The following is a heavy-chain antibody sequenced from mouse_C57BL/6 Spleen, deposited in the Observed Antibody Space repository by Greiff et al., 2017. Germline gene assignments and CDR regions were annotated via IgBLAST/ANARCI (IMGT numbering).Heavy chain of an antibody. Sequence: QVQLQQSGPGLVQPSQSLSITCTVSGFSLTSYGVHWVRQSPGKGLEWLGVLWSGGSTDYNAAFISRLSISKDNSTSHVFFKMNSLQADDTAIYYCARSNWDKDWYFDVWGTGTTVTVSS. CDR3: ARSNWDKDWYFDV. V-gene: IGHV2-2*01. CDR1: GFSLTSYG. D-gene: IGHD4-1*01. J-gene: IGHJ1*03. CDR2: LWSGGST.